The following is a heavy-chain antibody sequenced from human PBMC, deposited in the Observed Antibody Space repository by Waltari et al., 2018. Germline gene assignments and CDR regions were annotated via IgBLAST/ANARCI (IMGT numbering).Heavy chain of an antibody. V-gene: IGHV4-38-2*01. CDR1: GFTFSSYW. D-gene: IGHD3-16*02. CDR3: ARMITFGGVIDY. Sequence: VQLVESGGGLVQPGGSLRLSCAASGFTFSSYWMSWVRQAPGKGLEWIGSIYHSGSTYYNPSLKSRVTISVDTSKNQFSLKLSSVTAADTAVYYCARMITFGGVIDYWGQGTLVTVSS. CDR2: IYHSGST. J-gene: IGHJ4*02.